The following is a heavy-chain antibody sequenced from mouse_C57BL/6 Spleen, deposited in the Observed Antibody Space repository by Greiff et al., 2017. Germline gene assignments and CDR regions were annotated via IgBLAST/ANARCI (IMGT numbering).Heavy chain of an antibody. CDR1: GYTFTSYW. D-gene: IGHD4-1*01. V-gene: IGHV1-61*01. CDR3: ARSNLDN. J-gene: IGHJ2*01. CDR2: IYPSDSET. Sequence: QVQLQPPGAELVRPGSSVKLSCKASGYTFTSYWMDWVKQRPGQGLEWIGNIYPSDSETHYNQKFKDKAPMTVDKSSSTAYMQRSSLTSEYSAVYYCARSNLDNWGQGTTLTVSS.